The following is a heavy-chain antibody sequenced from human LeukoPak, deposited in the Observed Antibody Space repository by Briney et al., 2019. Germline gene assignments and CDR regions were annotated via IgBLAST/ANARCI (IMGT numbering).Heavy chain of an antibody. J-gene: IGHJ4*02. V-gene: IGHV3-30*02. CDR2: IRYDGSNK. D-gene: IGHD1-26*01. Sequence: PGGSLRLSCAASGFTFSSYGMHWVRQAPGKGLEWVAFIRYDGSNKYYADSVKGRFTISRDNSKNTLYLQMNSLRAEDTAVHYCAKDFRGSGSSPDYWGQGTLVTVSS. CDR1: GFTFSSYG. CDR3: AKDFRGSGSSPDY.